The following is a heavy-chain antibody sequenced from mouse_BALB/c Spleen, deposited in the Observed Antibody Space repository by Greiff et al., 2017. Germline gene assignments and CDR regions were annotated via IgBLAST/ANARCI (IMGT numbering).Heavy chain of an antibody. V-gene: IGHV1S132*01. CDR2: IFPGTGTT. CDR3: ARRDDWAPYAMDY. Sequence: VQLQQSGAELVKPGASVKLSCKTSGYTFTSYWIQWVKQRPGQGLGWIGEIFPGTGTTYYNEKFKGKATLTIDTSSSTAYMQLSSLTSEDSAVYFCARRDDWAPYAMDYWGQGTSVTVSS. CDR1: GYTFTSYW. J-gene: IGHJ4*01. D-gene: IGHD4-1*01.